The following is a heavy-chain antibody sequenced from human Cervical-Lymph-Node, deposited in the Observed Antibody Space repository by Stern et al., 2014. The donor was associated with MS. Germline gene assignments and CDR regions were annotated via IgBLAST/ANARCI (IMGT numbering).Heavy chain of an antibody. CDR1: GGTFSSYA. CDR3: ARDEDYGDYGGYYYYYGMDV. V-gene: IGHV1-69*01. Sequence: VQLVQSGAEVKKPGSSVKVSCKASGGTFSSYAISWVRQAPGQGLEWMGGIIPIFGTANYAQKFQGRVTITADESTSTAYMELSSLRSEDTAVYYCARDEDYGDYGGYYYYYGMDVWGQGTTVTVSS. J-gene: IGHJ6*02. CDR2: IIPIFGTA. D-gene: IGHD4-17*01.